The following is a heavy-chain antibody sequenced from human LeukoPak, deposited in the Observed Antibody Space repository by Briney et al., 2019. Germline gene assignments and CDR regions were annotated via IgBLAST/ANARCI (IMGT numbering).Heavy chain of an antibody. CDR1: GGSISSSSYY. V-gene: IGHV4-39*01. CDR3: ATPQPDSSGYWRDYYYGMDV. D-gene: IGHD3-22*01. CDR2: IYYSGST. Sequence: SETLSLTCTVSGGSISSSSYYWGWIRQPPGKGLEWIGSIYYSGSTYYNPSLKSRVTISVDTSKNQFSLKLSSVTAADTAVYYCATPQPDSSGYWRDYYYGMDVWGQGTTVTVSS. J-gene: IGHJ6*02.